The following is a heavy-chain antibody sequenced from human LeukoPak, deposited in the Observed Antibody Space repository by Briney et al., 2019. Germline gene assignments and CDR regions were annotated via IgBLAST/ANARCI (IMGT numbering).Heavy chain of an antibody. V-gene: IGHV1-2*02. CDR2: INPNSGGT. D-gene: IGHD3-10*01. Sequence: GASVKVSCKASGYTFTGYYMHWVRQAPGQGLEWMGWINPNSGGTNYAQKFQGRVTMTRDTSISTAYMELSRLRSDDTAVYYCARVGEEVLLWFGEHYGMDVWGRGTTVTVSS. CDR3: ARVGEEVLLWFGEHYGMDV. J-gene: IGHJ6*02. CDR1: GYTFTGYY.